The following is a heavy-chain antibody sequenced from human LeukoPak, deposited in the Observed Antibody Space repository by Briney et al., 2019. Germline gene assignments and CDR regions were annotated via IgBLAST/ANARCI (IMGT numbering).Heavy chain of an antibody. CDR2: IYYSGST. CDR1: GGSISSYY. CDR3: ARDQLQLGWFDP. D-gene: IGHD6-13*01. Sequence: SETLFLTCTVSGGSISSYYWSWIRQPPGKGLEWIGYIYYSGSTNYNPSLKSRVTISVDTSKNQFSLRLSSVTAADTAVYYCARDQLQLGWFDPWGQGTLVTVSS. J-gene: IGHJ5*02. V-gene: IGHV4-59*01.